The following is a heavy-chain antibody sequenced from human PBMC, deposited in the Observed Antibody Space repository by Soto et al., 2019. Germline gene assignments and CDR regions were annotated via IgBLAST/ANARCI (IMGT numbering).Heavy chain of an antibody. J-gene: IGHJ6*02. V-gene: IGHV1-3*01. CDR1: GYTFTSYA. CDR2: INAGNGNT. D-gene: IGHD2-15*01. Sequence: QVQLVQSGAEVKKPGASVKVSCKASGYTFTSYAMHWVRQAPGQRLEWMGWINAGNGNTKYSQKFQGRVTITRDTSASTAYMELSSLRSEDTAVYYCARELVVVAAFPYYYYYGMDVWGQGTTVTVSS. CDR3: ARELVVVAAFPYYYYYGMDV.